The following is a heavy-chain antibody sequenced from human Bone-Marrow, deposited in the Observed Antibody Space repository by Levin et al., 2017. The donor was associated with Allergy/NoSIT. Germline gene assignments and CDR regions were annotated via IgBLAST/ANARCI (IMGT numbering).Heavy chain of an antibody. CDR3: ATVAWHYDFWNGYYYFDV. V-gene: IGHV3-53*05. CDR1: GFSVDNNY. CDR2: IYYGGTT. Sequence: GESLKISCAASGFSVDNNYMSWVRQAPGKGLEWVSMIYYGGTTYYGDSVTGRFTISRDNSKNTAYLQMNNVTSADTAVYFCATVAWHYDFWNGYYYFDVWGQGTLVTVSS. J-gene: IGHJ4*02. D-gene: IGHD3-3*01.